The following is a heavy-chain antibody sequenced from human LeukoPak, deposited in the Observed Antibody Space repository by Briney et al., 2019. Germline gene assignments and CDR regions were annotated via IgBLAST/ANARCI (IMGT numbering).Heavy chain of an antibody. J-gene: IGHJ4*02. CDR1: GFTFSSCW. CDR2: IKQDGSET. CDR3: ARFSGMGSNWGRDY. D-gene: IGHD7-27*01. Sequence: PGGSLRLSCAASGFTFSSCWMCWVRQIPGKGLEWVANIKQDGSETHYVDSVKGRFTISRDNSKNSLFPQMNSLRAEDTAVYYCARFSGMGSNWGRDYWGQGTLVTVSS. V-gene: IGHV3-7*05.